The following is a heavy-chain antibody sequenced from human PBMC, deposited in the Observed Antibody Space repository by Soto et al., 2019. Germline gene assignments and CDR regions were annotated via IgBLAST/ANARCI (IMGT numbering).Heavy chain of an antibody. Sequence: GGSLRLSCAASGFTFSDYYMSWIRQAPGKGLEWVSYISSSGSTIYYADSVKGRFTISRDNAKNSLYLQMNSLRAEDTAVYYCARCPRYYDFWSGSNYYYYMDVWGKGTTVTVSS. J-gene: IGHJ6*03. V-gene: IGHV3-11*01. CDR3: ARCPRYYDFWSGSNYYYYMDV. CDR1: GFTFSDYY. CDR2: ISSSGSTI. D-gene: IGHD3-3*01.